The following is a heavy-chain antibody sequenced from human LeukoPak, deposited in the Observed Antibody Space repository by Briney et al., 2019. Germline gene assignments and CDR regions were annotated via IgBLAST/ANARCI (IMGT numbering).Heavy chain of an antibody. J-gene: IGHJ4*02. V-gene: IGHV3-30*02. CDR3: AKTHSTSWGIFEY. Sequence: GGSLRLSCGASGFAFSTYGMHWVRQAPGKGLEWVAFIRSDGSIKYYADSVKGRFTISRDNSKNTLYLQMNSLRPEDTAVYWCAKTHSTSWGIFEYWGQGALVTVSS. CDR1: GFAFSTYG. CDR2: IRSDGSIK. D-gene: IGHD6-13*01.